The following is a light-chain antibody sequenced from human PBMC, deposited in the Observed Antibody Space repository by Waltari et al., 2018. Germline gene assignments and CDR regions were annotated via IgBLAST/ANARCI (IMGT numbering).Light chain of an antibody. CDR3: SSYAGNNVYV. V-gene: IGLV2-8*01. J-gene: IGLJ1*01. Sequence: QSALTQPRSVSGSPGQSVTISCTGTSSHVGGYNYVSWYQHHPGKAPKLMIYEVSKRPSGVPDRFSGSQSGSTASLTVSGLQAEDEADYYCSSYAGNNVYVFGSGTKVTVL. CDR2: EVS. CDR1: SSHVGGYNY.